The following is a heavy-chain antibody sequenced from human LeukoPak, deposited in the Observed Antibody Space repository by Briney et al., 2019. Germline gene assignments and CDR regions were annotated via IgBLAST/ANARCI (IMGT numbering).Heavy chain of an antibody. Sequence: GGSLRLSCAASGFTFSTYAMSWVRQAPGKGLEWVSAISGSGTGTYYADSVKGRFTISRDNSKNTLYLQMNSLRAEDTAVYYCAKVPRLQGYFDYWGQGTLVTVSS. CDR3: AKVPRLQGYFDY. CDR1: GFTFSTYA. V-gene: IGHV3-23*01. CDR2: ISGSGTGT. J-gene: IGHJ4*02. D-gene: IGHD4-11*01.